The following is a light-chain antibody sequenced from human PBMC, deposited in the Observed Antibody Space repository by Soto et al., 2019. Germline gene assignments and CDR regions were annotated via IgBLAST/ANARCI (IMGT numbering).Light chain of an antibody. CDR3: SSYTSSSTLV. V-gene: IGLV2-14*01. CDR1: SSDVGGYNY. CDR2: DVS. Sequence: QSALTQPASVSGSPGQSITISCTGTSSDVGGYNYVSWYQQHPGKAPKLMIYDVSNRPSGVSNRFSGSKSGNTASLTISGVQAEDEADYYCSSYTSSSTLVFGTGTMLTVL. J-gene: IGLJ1*01.